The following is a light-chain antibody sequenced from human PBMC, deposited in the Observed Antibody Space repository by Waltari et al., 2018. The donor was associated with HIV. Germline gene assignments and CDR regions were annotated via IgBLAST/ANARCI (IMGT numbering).Light chain of an antibody. Sequence: QSVLTQPPSASGTPGQRVTIPCSGSSSNIGSNTVNWYQQLPGTAPKLLIYSNNQRPSGVTDRFSGSKSGTSASLAISGLQSEDEADYYCAAWDDSLFWVFGGGTKLTVL. CDR1: SSNIGSNT. CDR2: SNN. V-gene: IGLV1-44*01. J-gene: IGLJ3*02. CDR3: AAWDDSLFWV.